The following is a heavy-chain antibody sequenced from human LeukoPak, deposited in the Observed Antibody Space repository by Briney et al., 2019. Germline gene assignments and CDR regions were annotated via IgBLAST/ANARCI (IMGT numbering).Heavy chain of an antibody. CDR3: ARDLWELVDY. CDR2: IYYSGST. Sequence: SETLSLTCTVSGGSISSSSYYWGWIRQPPGKGLEWIGSIYYSGSTYYNPSLKSRVTISVDTSKNQFSLKLSSVTAADTAVYYCARDLWELVDYWGQGTLVTVSS. CDR1: GGSISSSSYY. J-gene: IGHJ4*02. D-gene: IGHD1-26*01. V-gene: IGHV4-39*07.